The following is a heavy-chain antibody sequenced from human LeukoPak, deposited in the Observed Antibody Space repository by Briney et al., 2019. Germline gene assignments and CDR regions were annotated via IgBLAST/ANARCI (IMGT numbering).Heavy chain of an antibody. D-gene: IGHD2-2*01. CDR2: INHSGST. V-gene: IGHV4-34*01. J-gene: IGHJ4*02. Sequence: SETLSLTCAVYGGSFSGHYWSWIRQPPGKGLEWIGEINHSGSTNYNPSLKSRVTISVDTSKNQFSLKLSSVTAADTAVYYCARRDPRRSTSYFDYWGQGTLVTVSS. CDR1: GGSFSGHY. CDR3: ARRDPRRSTSYFDY.